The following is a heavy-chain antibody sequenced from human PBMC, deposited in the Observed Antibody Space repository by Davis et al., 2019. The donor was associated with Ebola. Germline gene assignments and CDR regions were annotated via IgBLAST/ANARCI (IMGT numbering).Heavy chain of an antibody. D-gene: IGHD3-10*01. CDR2: INHSGST. J-gene: IGHJ6*02. V-gene: IGHV4-34*01. CDR3: ARDFGYYGSGSYYYYYGMDV. Sequence: SETLSLTCAVYGGSFSGYYWSWIRQPPGKGLEWIGEINHSGSTNYNPSLKSRVTISVDKSKNQFSLKLSSVTAADTAVYYCARDFGYYGSGSYYYYYGMDVWGQGTTVTVSS. CDR1: GGSFSGYY.